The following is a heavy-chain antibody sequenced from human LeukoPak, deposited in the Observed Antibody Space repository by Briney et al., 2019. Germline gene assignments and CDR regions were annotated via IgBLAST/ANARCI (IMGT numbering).Heavy chain of an antibody. Sequence: PSQTLSLTCAVSGGSISSGGYSWSWIQQPPGKGLEWIGYIYHSGSTYYNPSLKSRVTISVDRSKNQFSLKLSSVTAADTAVYYCARGGKLDYGMDVWGQGTTVTVSS. V-gene: IGHV4-30-2*01. D-gene: IGHD3-16*01. CDR2: IYHSGST. CDR3: ARGGKLDYGMDV. CDR1: GGSISSGGYS. J-gene: IGHJ6*02.